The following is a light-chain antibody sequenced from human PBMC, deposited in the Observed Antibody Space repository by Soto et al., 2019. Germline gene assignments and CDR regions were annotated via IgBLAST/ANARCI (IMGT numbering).Light chain of an antibody. CDR3: LQSYSTPTT. Sequence: DIQMTQSPSSLSASVGDRVTITCRASQSISSYLNWYQQKPGKAPKLLIYAASSLQSRVASRFSGSGSGTDFTLTIRSLQPEDFATYYCLQSYSTPTTFGEVKKVEIK. V-gene: IGKV1-39*01. CDR2: AAS. CDR1: QSISSY. J-gene: IGKJ1*01.